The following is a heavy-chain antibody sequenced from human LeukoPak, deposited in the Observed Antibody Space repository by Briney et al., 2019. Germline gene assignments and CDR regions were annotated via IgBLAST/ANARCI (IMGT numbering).Heavy chain of an antibody. V-gene: IGHV4-34*01. CDR1: GGSFSGYY. J-gene: IGHJ3*02. D-gene: IGHD4-17*01. Sequence: SETLSLTCAVYGGSFSGYYWSWIRQPPGKGLEWIGEINHSGSTNYKPSLKSRVTISVDTSKNQFSLKLSSLTVADTAVYFRAREALIYGDSGVSAFDIWGQGTRVTVSS. CDR2: INHSGST. CDR3: AREALIYGDSGVSAFDI.